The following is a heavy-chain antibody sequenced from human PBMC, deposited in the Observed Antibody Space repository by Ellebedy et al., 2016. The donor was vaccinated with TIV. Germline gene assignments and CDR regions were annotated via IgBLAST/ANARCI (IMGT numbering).Heavy chain of an antibody. J-gene: IGHJ6*02. V-gene: IGHV3-23*01. CDR3: AKDMVFGDGKWEIDV. CDR1: GFTFSGYA. CDR2: INNWGRTT. Sequence: PGGSLRLSCVASGFTFSGYAMSWVRQAPGKGLEWVSGINNWGRTTSYADSVKGRFTISRDNSRSTLYLQMNSLRAEDSAVYYCAKDMVFGDGKWEIDVWGQGTTVTVSS. D-gene: IGHD1-26*01.